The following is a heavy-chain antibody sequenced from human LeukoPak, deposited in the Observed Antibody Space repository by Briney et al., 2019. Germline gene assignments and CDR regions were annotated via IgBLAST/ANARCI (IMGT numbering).Heavy chain of an antibody. Sequence: GSLRLSCAASGFTFNNYALTWVRQTPGKGLEWIGEINHSGSTNYNPSLKSRVTISVDTSKNQFSLKLSSVTAADTAVYYCAREKDQEAFDIWGQGAMVTVSS. CDR3: AREKDQEAFDI. J-gene: IGHJ3*02. V-gene: IGHV4-34*01. CDR1: GFTFNNYA. CDR2: INHSGST. D-gene: IGHD2-15*01.